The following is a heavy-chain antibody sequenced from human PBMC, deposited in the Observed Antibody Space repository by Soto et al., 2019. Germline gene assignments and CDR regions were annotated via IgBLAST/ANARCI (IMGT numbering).Heavy chain of an antibody. D-gene: IGHD2-2*01. V-gene: IGHV5-10-1*01. CDR3: AMPAYCCSTSASYYYGMEA. J-gene: IGHJ6*04. CDR2: IDPSDSYT. CDR1: GYSFTSYW. Sequence: PGESLKISCKGSGYSFTSYWISWVRQMPGKGLEWMGRIDPSDSYTNYSPSFQGHVTISADKSISTAYLQWSSLKASDTAMYYCAMPAYCCSTSASYYYGMEAWGKGIPVTVSS.